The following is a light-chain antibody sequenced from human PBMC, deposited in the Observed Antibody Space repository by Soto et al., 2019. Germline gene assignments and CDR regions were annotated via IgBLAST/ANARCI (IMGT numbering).Light chain of an antibody. CDR3: AAWDDSLNGVV. J-gene: IGLJ2*01. V-gene: IGLV1-44*01. CDR1: SSNIGRNT. CDR2: TND. Sequence: QAVVTQPPSASGTPGQRVTISCSGSSSNIGRNTVNWYQQFPGTAPKLLIYTNDQRPSGVPDRFSGSRSGSSASLAISGLQSKDEADYYCAAWDDSLNGVVFGGRTKLTVL.